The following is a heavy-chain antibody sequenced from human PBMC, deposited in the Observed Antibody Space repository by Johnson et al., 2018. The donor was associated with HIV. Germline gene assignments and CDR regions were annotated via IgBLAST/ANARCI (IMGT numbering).Heavy chain of an antibody. J-gene: IGHJ3*02. V-gene: IGHV3-30*02. D-gene: IGHD2-2*01. CDR2: IQYDGSNK. CDR1: GFTFSSYG. Sequence: QVQLVESGGGVVQPGGSLRLSCAASGFTFSSYGMHWVRQAPGKGLEWVTFIQYDGSNKYYADSVKGRFTISRDNSKNTLYLQMNSLRAEDTAVYYCARGGSSTSLDAFEIWGQGTVVTVSS. CDR3: ARGGSSTSLDAFEI.